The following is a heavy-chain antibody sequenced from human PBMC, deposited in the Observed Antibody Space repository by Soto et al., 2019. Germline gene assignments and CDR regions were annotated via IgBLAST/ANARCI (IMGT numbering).Heavy chain of an antibody. CDR2: IRQDGSEK. V-gene: IGHV3-7*01. CDR1: GFTFSNYW. CDR3: ARDPIRRSDY. J-gene: IGHJ4*02. D-gene: IGHD2-21*01. Sequence: GGSLRLSCAASGFTFSNYWMSWVRQAPGKGLEWVADIRQDGSEKYYVDSVKGRFTISKDNAKNSLYLQMNSLRAEDTAVYYCARDPIRRSDYWGQGTLVTVSS.